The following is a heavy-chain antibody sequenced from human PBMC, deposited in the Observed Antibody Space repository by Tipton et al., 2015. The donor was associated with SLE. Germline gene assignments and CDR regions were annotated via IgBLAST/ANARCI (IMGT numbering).Heavy chain of an antibody. V-gene: IGHV4-39*07. CDR1: GGSISSSSYY. Sequence: LRLSCTVSGGSISSSSYYWGWIRPPPGKGLEWIGGIYYSGSTYYNPSLKSRVTISVDTSKNQFSLKLSSVTAADTAVYYCASRIVGALYYFDYWGQGTLVTVSS. D-gene: IGHD1-26*01. J-gene: IGHJ4*02. CDR3: ASRIVGALYYFDY. CDR2: IYYSGST.